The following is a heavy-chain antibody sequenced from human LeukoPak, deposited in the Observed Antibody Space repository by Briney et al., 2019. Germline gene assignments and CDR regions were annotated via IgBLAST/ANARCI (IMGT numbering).Heavy chain of an antibody. V-gene: IGHV3-7*01. D-gene: IGHD2-8*01. Sequence: PGGSLRLSCAASGFTFRNASMSWVRQAPGKGLEWVANIKQDGSEKWYVDSVRGRFTISRDNAKNSLSLQMNSLRAEDTAVYYCAREEYCTDAVCYNAYYFDYWGQGTLVTVSS. CDR2: IKQDGSEK. J-gene: IGHJ4*02. CDR1: GFTFRNAS. CDR3: AREEYCTDAVCYNAYYFDY.